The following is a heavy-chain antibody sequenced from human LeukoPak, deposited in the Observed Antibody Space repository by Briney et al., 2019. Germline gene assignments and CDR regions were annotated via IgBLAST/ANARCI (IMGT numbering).Heavy chain of an antibody. Sequence: GASVKVSCKTSANTFTTFPIHWVRQAPGQKFEWMGWINAANGNTQFSPRFQARITITRDTSASTAYMELSRLRSEDTAVYYCARGVKRIAAAGTREDDFDYWGQGTLVTVSS. CDR2: INAANGNT. CDR3: ARGVKRIAAAGTREDDFDY. D-gene: IGHD6-13*01. V-gene: IGHV1-3*01. CDR1: ANTFTTFP. J-gene: IGHJ4*02.